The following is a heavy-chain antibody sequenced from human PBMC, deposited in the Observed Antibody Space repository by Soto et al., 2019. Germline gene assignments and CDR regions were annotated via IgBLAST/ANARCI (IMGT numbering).Heavy chain of an antibody. Sequence: GGSLRLSCAASGFNFSSYAMSWVHQAQGKGLEWVSAISGSGGSPYYPDSVKGRFTISRDNSKNTLYLQMNSLRAEDTVVYSCSITLNRYSSSWYVGDIRGYGPMGTV. CDR1: GFNFSSYA. J-gene: IGHJ3*02. V-gene: IGHV3-23*01. CDR2: ISGSGGSP. D-gene: IGHD6-13*01. CDR3: SITLNRYSSSWYVGDI.